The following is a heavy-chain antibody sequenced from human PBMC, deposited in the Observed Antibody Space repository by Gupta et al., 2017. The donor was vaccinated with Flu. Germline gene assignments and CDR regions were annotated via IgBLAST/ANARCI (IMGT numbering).Heavy chain of an antibody. D-gene: IGHD5-18*01. CDR3: AKEARGYSYGSYFDY. V-gene: IGHV3-9*01. J-gene: IGHJ4*02. CDR1: GFTFDDYA. CDR2: ISWNSGSI. Sequence: EVQLVESGGGLVQPGRSLRLSCAASGFTFDDYAMNWVRQAPGKGLEWVSGISWNSGSIGYADSVKGRFTISRDNAKNSLYLQMNSLRAEDTALYYCAKEARGYSYGSYFDYWGQGTLVTVSS.